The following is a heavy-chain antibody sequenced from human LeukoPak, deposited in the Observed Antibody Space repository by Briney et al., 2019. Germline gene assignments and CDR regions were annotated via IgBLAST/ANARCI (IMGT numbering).Heavy chain of an antibody. CDR2: IYYTTNP. J-gene: IGHJ5*02. D-gene: IGHD4-11*01. CDR3: ARDRNYSDA. Sequence: PSETLSLTCSVAGGSIRNHFWSWIRLSPGKGLEWIGNIYYTTNPNYNPSLASRVTISIDTSKDQLSLKLNSVTAADTAVYYCARDRNYSDAWGQGTRVTVSS. V-gene: IGHV4-59*11. CDR1: GGSIRNHF.